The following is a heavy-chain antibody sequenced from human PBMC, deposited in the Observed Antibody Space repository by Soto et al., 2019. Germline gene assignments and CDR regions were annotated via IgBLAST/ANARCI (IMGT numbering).Heavy chain of an antibody. CDR1: GGSISSGGYS. J-gene: IGHJ4*02. CDR3: ARRYGSCFDY. Sequence: SETLSLTCAVSGGSISSGGYSWSWIRQPPGKGLEWIGYIYHSGSTYYNPSLKSRVTISVDRSKNQFSLKLSSVTAADTAMYYCARRYGSCFDYWGQGTLVTVSS. D-gene: IGHD5-18*01. CDR2: IYHSGST. V-gene: IGHV4-30-2*01.